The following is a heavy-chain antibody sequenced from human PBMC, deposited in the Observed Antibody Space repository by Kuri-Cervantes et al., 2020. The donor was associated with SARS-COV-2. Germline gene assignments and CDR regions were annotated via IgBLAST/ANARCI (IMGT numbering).Heavy chain of an antibody. CDR2: ITWDGYNT. D-gene: IGHD7-27*01. CDR1: GFTLADYG. Sequence: GGSLRLSCATSGFTLADYGMYWVRQAPGKGLEWVSSITWDGYNTFYADSVKGRFTISRDNAKNSLYLQMSSLRAEDTAVYYCARDLRLGKSLDYWGQGTLVTVSS. J-gene: IGHJ4*02. V-gene: IGHV3-43D*03. CDR3: ARDLRLGKSLDY.